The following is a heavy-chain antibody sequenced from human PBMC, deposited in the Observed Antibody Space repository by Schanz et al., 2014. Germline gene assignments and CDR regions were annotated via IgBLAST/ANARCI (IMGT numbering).Heavy chain of an antibody. Sequence: QVKLVQSGSEVKKPGASVKVSCKASGYTFTTYGISWVRQAPGQGLEWMGWISAYNGHTNYAQKFQGRVTMTRDTSISTAYMELSSLRSDDTAVYYCARELRLEYYFDYWGQGTQVTVSS. CDR3: ARELRLEYYFDY. V-gene: IGHV1-18*01. J-gene: IGHJ4*02. CDR1: GYTFTTYG. CDR2: ISAYNGHT. D-gene: IGHD4-17*01.